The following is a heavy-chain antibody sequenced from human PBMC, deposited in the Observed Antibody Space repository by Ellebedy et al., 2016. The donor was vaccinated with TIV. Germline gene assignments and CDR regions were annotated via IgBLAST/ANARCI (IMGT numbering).Heavy chain of an antibody. J-gene: IGHJ4*02. D-gene: IGHD3-16*01. CDR1: GFGFQNYA. CDR2: ITSSGGRT. CDR3: AREALGVWASTFYFDY. V-gene: IGHV3-23*01. Sequence: PGGSLRLSCAVSGFGFQNYAMAWVRQTPGKGLEWVSSITSSGGRTNYADSAEGRFTIFRDNSNQTLFLQMNSLRVADTAIYFCAREALGVWASTFYFDYWGQGTLVTVSS.